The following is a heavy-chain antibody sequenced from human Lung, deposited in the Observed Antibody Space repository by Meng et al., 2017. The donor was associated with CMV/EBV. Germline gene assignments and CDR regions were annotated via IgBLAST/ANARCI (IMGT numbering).Heavy chain of an antibody. Sequence: ASVKVSCKASGYTFTGYYMHWVRQAPGQGLEWMGWINPNSGGTNYAQKFQGRVTMTRDTSISTAYMELSRLRSDDTAVYYCARGSYIRVGAPGDYWGQGPLVTVSS. CDR3: ARGSYIRVGAPGDY. V-gene: IGHV1-2*02. CDR1: GYTFTGYY. D-gene: IGHD1-26*01. CDR2: INPNSGGT. J-gene: IGHJ4*02.